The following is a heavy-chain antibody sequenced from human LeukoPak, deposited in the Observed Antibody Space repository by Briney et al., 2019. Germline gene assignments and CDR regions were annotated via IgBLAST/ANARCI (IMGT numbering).Heavy chain of an antibody. J-gene: IGHJ6*03. CDR3: ARAGGFAGYMDV. CDR2: IYYSGST. Sequence: SETLSLTCTVSGGSISSYYWSWIRQPPGEGLEWIGYIYYSGSTNYNPSLKSRVTISVDTSKNQFSLKLSSVTAADTAVYYCARAGGFAGYMDVWGKGTTVTISS. V-gene: IGHV4-59*01. CDR1: GGSISSYY. D-gene: IGHD3-16*01.